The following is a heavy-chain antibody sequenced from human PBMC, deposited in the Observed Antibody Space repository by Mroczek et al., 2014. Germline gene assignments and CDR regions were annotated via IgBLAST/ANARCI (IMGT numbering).Heavy chain of an antibody. CDR3: ARSSGIAAAGYTYYFDY. CDR1: GGSISSYY. V-gene: IGHV4-59*01. CDR2: IYYSGST. J-gene: IGHJ4*02. Sequence: QVQLQESGPGLVKPSETLSLTCTVSGGSISSYYWGWIRQPPGKGLEWIGYIYYSGSTNYNPSLKSRVTISVDTSKNQFSLKLSSVTAADTAVYYCARSSGIAAAGYTYYFDYWGQGTLVTVSS. D-gene: IGHD6-13*01.